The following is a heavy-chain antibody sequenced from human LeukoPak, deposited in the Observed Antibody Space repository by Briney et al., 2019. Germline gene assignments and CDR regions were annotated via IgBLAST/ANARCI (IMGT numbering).Heavy chain of an antibody. D-gene: IGHD3-9*01. J-gene: IGHJ4*02. V-gene: IGHV4-39*01. Sequence: SETLSLTCTVSGGSVSSYEYYWGWIRQPPGKGLEWIGNTYYSGSTYYNPTLKSRLTMSLDTPKNQYSLKMSSVTAADTAVYYCARLSKGRYFDYIFDHWGQGALVTVSS. CDR2: TYYSGST. CDR1: GGSVSSYEYY. CDR3: ARLSKGRYFDYIFDH.